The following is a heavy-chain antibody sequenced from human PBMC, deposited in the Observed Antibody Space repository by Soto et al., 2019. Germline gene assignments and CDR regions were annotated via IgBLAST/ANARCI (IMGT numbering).Heavy chain of an antibody. CDR2: IYDSGTS. J-gene: IGHJ4*02. CDR3: AREREERFSGGSFDY. CDR1: GGSISSYDYY. D-gene: IGHD3-10*01. V-gene: IGHV4-30-4*01. Sequence: SETLSLTCTVSGGSISSYDYYWIWNRQAPGQGREWIGNIYDSGTSYYNPSRRSRVTISVDTSKNKFSLKLSSVTAADTAVYYCAREREERFSGGSFDYWGQGTLVTVSS.